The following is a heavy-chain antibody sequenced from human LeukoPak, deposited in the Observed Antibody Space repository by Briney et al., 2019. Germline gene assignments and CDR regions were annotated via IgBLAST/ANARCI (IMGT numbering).Heavy chain of an antibody. CDR1: GFTFSDYW. D-gene: IGHD3-10*01. V-gene: IGHV3-74*01. CDR2: ISSDGSRV. CDR3: AKRNTMIRGGPSFDY. Sequence: GGSLRLSCAASGFTFSDYWMHWVRQAPGKGLVWVSRISSDGSRVTYADSVKGRFTISRDNSKNTLYLQMTNLRPEDTAKYYCAKRNTMIRGGPSFDYWGQGILVAVSS. J-gene: IGHJ4*02.